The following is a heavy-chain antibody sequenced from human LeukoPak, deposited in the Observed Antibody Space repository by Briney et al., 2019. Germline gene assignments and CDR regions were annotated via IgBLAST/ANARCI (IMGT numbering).Heavy chain of an antibody. CDR2: INHSGST. CDR1: GGSFSGYY. CDR3: ARGRVYCSGGSCYALDY. D-gene: IGHD2-15*01. Sequence: SETLSLTCAVYGGSFSGYYWSWIRQPPGKGLDWTGEINHSGSTNYNPSLKSRVTISVDTSKNQFPLKLSSVTAADTAVYYCARGRVYCSGGSCYALDYWGQGTLVTVSS. V-gene: IGHV4-34*01. J-gene: IGHJ4*02.